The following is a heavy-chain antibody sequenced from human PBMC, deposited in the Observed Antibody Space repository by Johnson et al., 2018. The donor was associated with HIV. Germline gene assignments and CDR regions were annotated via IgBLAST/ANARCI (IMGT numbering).Heavy chain of an antibody. CDR3: ARVGAGRISGPDMVFDI. CDR2: ISYDGSNK. Sequence: QVQLVESGGGVVQPGRSLRLSCAASGFTFSSYAMHWVRQAPGKGLEWVAVISYDGSNKYYADSVKGRFTISRDNSKNTLYLQMNSLRAEDTAVYYCARVGAGRISGPDMVFDIWGQGTMVTVSS. CDR1: GFTFSSYA. D-gene: IGHD6-19*01. J-gene: IGHJ3*02. V-gene: IGHV3-30-3*01.